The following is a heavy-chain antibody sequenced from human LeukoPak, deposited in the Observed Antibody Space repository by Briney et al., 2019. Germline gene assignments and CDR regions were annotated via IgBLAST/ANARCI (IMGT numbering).Heavy chain of an antibody. Sequence: PGGSLRLSCAASGFTFSTYGMHWVRQAPGKGLEWVSAISGSGGSTYYADSVKGRFTISRDNSKNTLYLQMNSLRAEDTAVYYCAYKSTTSRPYDCWGQGILVTVSS. V-gene: IGHV3-23*01. CDR1: GFTFSTYG. J-gene: IGHJ4*02. CDR3: AYKSTTSRPYDC. CDR2: ISGSGGST. D-gene: IGHD4-11*01.